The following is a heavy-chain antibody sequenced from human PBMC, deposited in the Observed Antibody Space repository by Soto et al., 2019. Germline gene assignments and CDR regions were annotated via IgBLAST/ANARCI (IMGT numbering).Heavy chain of an antibody. CDR1: DDSISSSY. V-gene: IGHV4-59*01. D-gene: IGHD5-18*01. J-gene: IGHJ2*01. CDR3: ARVGYSYGPYWYCDL. CDR2: VYHSGST. Sequence: SATLSLTCPVSDDSISSSYWSWIRQPPGKGLEWIGYVYHSGSTNYNPSLKSRVTISVDTSKNQFSLKLSSVTAADTAVYYCARVGYSYGPYWYCDLWGRGTLVTVS.